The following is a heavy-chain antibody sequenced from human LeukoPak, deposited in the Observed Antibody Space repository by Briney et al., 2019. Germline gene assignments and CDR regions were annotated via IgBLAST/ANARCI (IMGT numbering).Heavy chain of an antibody. D-gene: IGHD3-10*01. CDR3: AKDGTRGIRFGKIPHYFDY. V-gene: IGHV3-74*01. CDR2: INSDGSST. CDR1: GFTFSSYW. Sequence: PGGSLRLSCAASGFTFSSYWMHWVRQAPGKGLVWVSRINSDGSSTSYADSVKGRFTISRDNAKNTLYLQMNSLRAEDTAVYYCAKDGTRGIRFGKIPHYFDYWGQGTLVTVSS. J-gene: IGHJ4*02.